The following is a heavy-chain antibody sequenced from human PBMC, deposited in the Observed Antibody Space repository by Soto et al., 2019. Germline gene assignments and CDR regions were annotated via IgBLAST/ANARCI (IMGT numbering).Heavy chain of an antibody. D-gene: IGHD5-12*01. V-gene: IGHV3-30*18. Sequence: GGSLRLSCAASGFTFSSYGMHWVRQAPGKGLEWVAVITYDGRNKFHADSVKGRFTITRDNSKNTVHLQMISLRAENSAVYYCAKEGDGYSYFDFWGQGALVTVSS. CDR1: GFTFSSYG. J-gene: IGHJ4*02. CDR3: AKEGDGYSYFDF. CDR2: ITYDGRNK.